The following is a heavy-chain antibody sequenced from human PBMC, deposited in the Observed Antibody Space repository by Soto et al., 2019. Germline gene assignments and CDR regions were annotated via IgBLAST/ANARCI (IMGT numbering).Heavy chain of an antibody. J-gene: IGHJ3*02. D-gene: IGHD4-17*01. CDR1: GGTFSSYA. Sequence: SVKVSCKASGGTFSSYASSWVRQAPGQGLEWMGGIIPIFVTANYAQKFQGRVTITADGSTSTAYMELSSLRSEDTAVYYCARSYYGDYLDAFDIWGQGTMVTVSS. CDR2: IIPIFVTA. V-gene: IGHV1-69*13. CDR3: ARSYYGDYLDAFDI.